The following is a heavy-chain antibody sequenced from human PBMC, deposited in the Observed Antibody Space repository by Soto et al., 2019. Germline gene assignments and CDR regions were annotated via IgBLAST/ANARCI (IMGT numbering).Heavy chain of an antibody. J-gene: IGHJ4*02. Sequence: GGSLRLSCSASGFTFSSYSMNWVRQAPGKGLEWVSYISSSSSTIYYADSVKGRFTISRDNAKNSLYLQMNSLRDEDTAVYYCARGPSMVRGVITYPFDYWGQGTLVTVS. V-gene: IGHV3-48*02. CDR2: ISSSSSTI. CDR3: ARGPSMVRGVITYPFDY. CDR1: GFTFSSYS. D-gene: IGHD3-10*01.